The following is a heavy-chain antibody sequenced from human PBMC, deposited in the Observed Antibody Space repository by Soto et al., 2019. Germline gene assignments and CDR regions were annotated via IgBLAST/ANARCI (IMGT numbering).Heavy chain of an antibody. CDR1: GGSINDGTYY. Sequence: QLQLQESGPGLVKPSETLSLTCTVSGGSINDGTYYWGWIRQPPGKGLEWIGRIYYSGTSSYNPSLASRFPMSVDTSKKHLSLRRRSVTAADTAVYYCARLHCHSPNCAPLDRWGQGNLVIVSS. J-gene: IGHJ5*02. V-gene: IGHV4-39*01. CDR2: IYYSGTS. CDR3: ARLHCHSPNCAPLDR. D-gene: IGHD2-2*01.